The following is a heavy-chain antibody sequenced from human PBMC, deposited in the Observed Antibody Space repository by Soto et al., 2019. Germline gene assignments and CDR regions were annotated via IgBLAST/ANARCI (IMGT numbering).Heavy chain of an antibody. V-gene: IGHV3-33*01. CDR2: IWYDGSNK. Sequence: GGSLRLSCAASGFTFSSYGMHWVRQAPGKGLEWVAVIWYDGSNKYYADSVKGRFTISRDNSKNTLYLQMNSLRAEDTAVYYCARGSEGYSSSWYNFYYYGMDVWGKGTTVTVSS. J-gene: IGHJ6*04. CDR1: GFTFSSYG. CDR3: ARGSEGYSSSWYNFYYYGMDV. D-gene: IGHD6-13*01.